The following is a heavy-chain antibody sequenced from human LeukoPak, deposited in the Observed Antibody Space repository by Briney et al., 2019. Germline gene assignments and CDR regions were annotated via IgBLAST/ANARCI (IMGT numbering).Heavy chain of an antibody. V-gene: IGHV3-66*01. Sequence: GGFLRLSCAASGFTVSSNYMSWVRQAPGKGVEWVSVIYSGGSTYYADSVKGRFTISRDNSKNTLYLQMNSLRAEDTAVYYCASENYDILTGYTWFDPWGQGTLVTVSS. D-gene: IGHD3-9*01. CDR2: IYSGGST. CDR3: ASENYDILTGYTWFDP. J-gene: IGHJ5*02. CDR1: GFTVSSNY.